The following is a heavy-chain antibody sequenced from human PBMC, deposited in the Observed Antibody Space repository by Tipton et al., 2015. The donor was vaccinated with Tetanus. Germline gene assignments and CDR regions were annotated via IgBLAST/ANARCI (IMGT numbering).Heavy chain of an antibody. J-gene: IGHJ5*02. D-gene: IGHD3-10*01. CDR3: ARGSITRDNRFVP. Sequence: SLRLSCAASGFTFSSYSMNWVRQAPGKGLEWVSSISSSSSYIYYADSVKGRFTISRDNAKNSLYLQMNSLRAEDTAVYYCARGSITRDNRFVPWGQGTLVTVSS. CDR2: ISSSSSYI. CDR1: GFTFSSYS. V-gene: IGHV3-21*01.